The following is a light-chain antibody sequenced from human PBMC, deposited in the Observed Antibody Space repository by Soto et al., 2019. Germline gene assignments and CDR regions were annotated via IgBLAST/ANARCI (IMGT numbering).Light chain of an antibody. CDR1: QSITIY. CDR3: QHYNSYSEA. J-gene: IGKJ1*01. V-gene: IGKV1-39*01. Sequence: DIQMTQSPSSLSASVGDKVTITCRTSQSITIYLNWYHHKPGIAPRLLIYGATTLQSGVPSRFRGSGSGTEFTLTISSLQPDDFATYYCQHYNSYSEAFGQGTKVELK. CDR2: GAT.